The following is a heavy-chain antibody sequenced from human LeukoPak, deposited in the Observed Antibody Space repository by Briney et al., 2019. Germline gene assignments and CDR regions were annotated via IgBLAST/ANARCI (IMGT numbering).Heavy chain of an antibody. Sequence: SETLSLTCTVSGDSISKSNYYWGWIRQPPGKGLEWIGSIYYSGNTYYNASLKSRVTISVDTSKNQFSLKLTSVTAADTAVYYCARGVGPTTAQSTFDYWGQGALVTVSS. CDR3: ARGVGPTTAQSTFDY. CDR1: GDSISKSNYY. D-gene: IGHD1-26*01. V-gene: IGHV4-39*01. J-gene: IGHJ4*02. CDR2: IYYSGNT.